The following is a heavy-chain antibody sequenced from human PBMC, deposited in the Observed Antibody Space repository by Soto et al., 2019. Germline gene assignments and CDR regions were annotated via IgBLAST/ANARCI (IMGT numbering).Heavy chain of an antibody. V-gene: IGHV3-9*01. CDR2: ISWNSGSI. CDR3: AKDESPAYSSSWYGDYYYYYGMDV. D-gene: IGHD6-13*01. J-gene: IGHJ6*02. Sequence: GGSLRLSCAASGFTFDDYAMHWVRQAPGKGLEWVSGISWNSGSIDYADSVKGRFTISRDNAKNSLYLQMNSLRAEDTALYYCAKDESPAYSSSWYGDYYYYYGMDVWGQGTTVTVSS. CDR1: GFTFDDYA.